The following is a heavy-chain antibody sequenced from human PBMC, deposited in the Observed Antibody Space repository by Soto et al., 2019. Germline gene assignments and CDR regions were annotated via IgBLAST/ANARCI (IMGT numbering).Heavy chain of an antibody. CDR1: GGTFSSYA. V-gene: IGHV1-69*06. CDR2: IIPIFGTA. J-gene: IGHJ6*02. Sequence: GASVKVSCKASGGTFSSYAISWVRQAPGQGLEWMGGIIPIFGTANYAQKFQGRVTITADKSTSTAYMELSSLRPEDTAVYYCAREESYGSYYYYYGMDVWGQGTTVTVSS. CDR3: AREESYGSYYYYYGMDV. D-gene: IGHD5-18*01.